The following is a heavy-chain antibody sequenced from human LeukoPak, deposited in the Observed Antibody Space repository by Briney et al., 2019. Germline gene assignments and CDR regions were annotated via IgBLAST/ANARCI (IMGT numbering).Heavy chain of an antibody. CDR1: GFTFSYW. CDR2: IKQDGSEK. J-gene: IGHJ5*02. V-gene: IGHV3-7*01. Sequence: GGSLRLSCVASGFTFSYWMSWVRQTPGKGLEWVANIKQDGSEKNYVDSVKGRFTISRDNAKNSLYLQMNSLRADDTAVYYCARERGSGSYHPFDPWGQGTLAIVSS. CDR3: ARERGSGSYHPFDP. D-gene: IGHD3-10*01.